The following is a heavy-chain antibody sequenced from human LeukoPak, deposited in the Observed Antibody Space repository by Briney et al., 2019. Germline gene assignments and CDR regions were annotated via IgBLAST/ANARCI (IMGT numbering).Heavy chain of an antibody. V-gene: IGHV3-74*01. J-gene: IGHJ4*02. CDR3: ARALRDGYNSGRVDY. CDR2: IKSDGSRT. Sequence: GGSLRLSCAASGFTFSNYWMHWVRQAPGKGLVWVSRIKSDGSRTDYADSVKGRFTISRDNAKNSLYLQMNSLRAEDTAVYYCARALRDGYNSGRVDYWGQGTLVTVSS. D-gene: IGHD5-24*01. CDR1: GFTFSNYW.